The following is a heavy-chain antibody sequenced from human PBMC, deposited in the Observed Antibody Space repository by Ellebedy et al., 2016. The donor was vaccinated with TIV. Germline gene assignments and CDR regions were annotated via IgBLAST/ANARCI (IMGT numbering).Heavy chain of an antibody. CDR2: LYYSGST. CDR3: ARSSMIVVVPFDY. D-gene: IGHD3-22*01. V-gene: IGHV4-39*01. CDR1: GASITSSGYY. J-gene: IGHJ4*02. Sequence: MPSETLSLTCTVSGASITSSGYYRGWFRQHPGKGLEWIGSLYYSGSTYYNPSLNSRVTISVDTSKKQFSLKLSSVTAADTAVYYCARSSMIVVVPFDYWGQGTLVTVSS.